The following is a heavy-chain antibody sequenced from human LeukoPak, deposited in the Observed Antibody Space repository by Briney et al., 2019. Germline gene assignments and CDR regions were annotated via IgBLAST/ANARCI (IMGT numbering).Heavy chain of an antibody. CDR2: ISGTGGST. Sequence: GGSLRLSCAVSGFTFSIYWMSWVRQAPGKGLEWVSSISGTGGSTYYADSVKGRFTISRDNSKNTLYLQMNSLRAEDTAVYYCAKEVGYYDSSGYYTRDYYYYYMDVWGKGTTVTVSS. J-gene: IGHJ6*03. CDR1: GFTFSIYW. CDR3: AKEVGYYDSSGYYTRDYYYYYMDV. D-gene: IGHD3-22*01. V-gene: IGHV3-23*01.